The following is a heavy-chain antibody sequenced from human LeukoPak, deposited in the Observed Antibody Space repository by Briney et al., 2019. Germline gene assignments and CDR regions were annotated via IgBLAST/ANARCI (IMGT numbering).Heavy chain of an antibody. CDR1: GYTFTDYY. V-gene: IGHV1-2*02. D-gene: IGHD2-2*01. Sequence: ASVKASCKASGYTFTDYYMHWVRQAPGQGFEWMGWINPNDGDTNYAQKFQGRVTMTRDTSISTAHMEVSRLRSDDTAVYYCARANFLYCSSSTCLFDYWGQGTLVTVSS. CDR2: INPNDGDT. J-gene: IGHJ4*02. CDR3: ARANFLYCSSSTCLFDY.